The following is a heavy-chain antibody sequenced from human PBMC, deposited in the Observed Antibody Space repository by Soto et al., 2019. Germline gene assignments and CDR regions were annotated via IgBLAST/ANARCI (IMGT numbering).Heavy chain of an antibody. CDR1: GFSFSLCW. CDR2: INGAGSDT. CDR3: ARDFGEVGATAVYDI. D-gene: IGHD1-26*01. V-gene: IGHV3-74*01. Sequence: LRLSCAASGFSFSLCWMHWVRQAPGKGLVWVSRINGAGSDTSYGDSVKGRFTTSRDNAKNTLDLHMNSLGAEDTAVYYCARDFGEVGATAVYDIWGQGTMVTVSS. J-gene: IGHJ3*02.